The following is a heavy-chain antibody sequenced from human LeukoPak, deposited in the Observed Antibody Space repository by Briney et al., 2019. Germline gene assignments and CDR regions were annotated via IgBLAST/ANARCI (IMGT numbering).Heavy chain of an antibody. V-gene: IGHV3-23*01. Sequence: GGSLRLSCAVSGFTFSSYAMSWVRQAPGKGLEWVSSISSSGGSTYYADSVKGRFTISRDNSKNTLYVQMNSLRAEDTAVYYCAKTYDSSGFPDYFCHWGQGTLVNVS. CDR2: ISSSGGST. CDR3: AKTYDSSGFPDYFCH. CDR1: GFTFSSYA. J-gene: IGHJ4*02. D-gene: IGHD3-22*01.